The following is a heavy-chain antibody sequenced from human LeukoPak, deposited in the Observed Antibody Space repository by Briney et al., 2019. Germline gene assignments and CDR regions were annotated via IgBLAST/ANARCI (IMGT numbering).Heavy chain of an antibody. V-gene: IGHV3-23*01. Sequence: GGSLRLSCAASGFTFSSYAMSWVRHAPGKGLEWVSAISGSGGSTYYADSVKGRFTISRDNSKNTLYLQMNSLRAEDTAVYYCAKVLLAAVYSSSSFDYWGQGTLVTVSS. J-gene: IGHJ4*02. CDR2: ISGSGGST. CDR3: AKVLLAAVYSSSSFDY. CDR1: GFTFSSYA. D-gene: IGHD6-6*01.